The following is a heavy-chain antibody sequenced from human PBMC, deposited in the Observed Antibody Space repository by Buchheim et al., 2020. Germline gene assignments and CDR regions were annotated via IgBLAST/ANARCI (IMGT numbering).Heavy chain of an antibody. CDR1: GFTFSSAW. J-gene: IGHJ4*02. CDR3: ATAPGFYDSAPFDF. CDR2: IKSKTDGGTT. V-gene: IGHV3-15*01. D-gene: IGHD3-22*01. Sequence: EVQLVESGGGLVNPGGSLRLSCAVSGFTFSSAWMSWVRQSPGKGLEWVGLIKSKTDGGTTDYAAPVKGRFTISRDDSENTLYLQMSNLKTEDTAAYYCATAPGFYDSAPFDFWGQGT.